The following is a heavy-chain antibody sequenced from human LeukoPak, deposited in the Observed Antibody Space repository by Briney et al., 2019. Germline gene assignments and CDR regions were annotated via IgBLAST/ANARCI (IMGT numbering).Heavy chain of an antibody. Sequence: SETLSLTCNVSGGSISSSSYYWGWIRQPAGKGLEWVGTIYYSGNTYYNPSLKSRATMSVDTSKNQFSLKLTSVTAADTAVYYCTCGYYSRGDYWGQGTLVTVSS. D-gene: IGHD3-22*01. V-gene: IGHV4-39*01. CDR3: TCGYYSRGDY. J-gene: IGHJ4*02. CDR2: IYYSGNT. CDR1: GGSISSSSYY.